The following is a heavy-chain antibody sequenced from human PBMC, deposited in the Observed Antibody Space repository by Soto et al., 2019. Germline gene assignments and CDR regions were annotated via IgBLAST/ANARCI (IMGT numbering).Heavy chain of an antibody. V-gene: IGHV1-69*06. CDR3: ARVTMVRGVIINYGMDV. CDR1: GGTFSSYA. Sequence: SVKVSCKASGGTFSSYAISWVRQAPGQGLEWMGEIIPIFGTANYAQKFQGRVTITADKSTSTAYMELSSLRSEDTAVYYCARVTMVRGVIINYGMDVWGQGTTVTVSS. J-gene: IGHJ6*02. D-gene: IGHD3-10*01. CDR2: IIPIFGTA.